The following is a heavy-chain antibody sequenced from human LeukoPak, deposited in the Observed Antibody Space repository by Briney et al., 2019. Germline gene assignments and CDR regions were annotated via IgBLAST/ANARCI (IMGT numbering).Heavy chain of an antibody. CDR1: GYTFTSYY. V-gene: IGHV1-46*01. CDR2: INPSGGST. CDR3: ASRRRDGYNYHDY. Sequence: ASVKVSCKSSGYTFTSYYMHWVRQAPGQGPEWMGIINPSGGSTSYAQKFQGRVTMTRDTSTSTVYMELSSLRSEDTAVYYCASRRRDGYNYHDYWGQGTLVTVSS. J-gene: IGHJ4*02. D-gene: IGHD5-24*01.